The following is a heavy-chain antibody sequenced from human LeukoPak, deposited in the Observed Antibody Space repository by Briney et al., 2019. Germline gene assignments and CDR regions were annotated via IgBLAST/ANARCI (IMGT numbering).Heavy chain of an antibody. V-gene: IGHV4-31*03. CDR3: ARVSYGKSGDY. Sequence: SETLSLTCTVSGGSISSGGYYWRWIRQHPGKGLEWIGYIYYSGSTYYNPSLKSRVTISVDTSKNQFSLKLSSVTAADTAVYYCARVSYGKSGDYWGQGTLVTVSS. J-gene: IGHJ4*02. D-gene: IGHD5-18*01. CDR2: IYYSGST. CDR1: GGSISSGGYY.